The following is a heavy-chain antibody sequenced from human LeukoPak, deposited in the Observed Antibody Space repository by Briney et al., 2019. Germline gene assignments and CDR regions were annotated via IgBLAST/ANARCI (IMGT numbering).Heavy chain of an antibody. CDR2: IYYSGST. Sequence: PSETLSLTCTVSGGSVSSGSYYWSWIRQPPGKGLEWIGYIYYSGSTNYNASLKSRVTISVDTSKNQFSLKLSSVTAADTAVYYCARDAVAAAGTGWFDPWGQGTLVTVSS. CDR1: GGSVSSGSYY. J-gene: IGHJ5*02. V-gene: IGHV4-61*01. D-gene: IGHD6-13*01. CDR3: ARDAVAAAGTGWFDP.